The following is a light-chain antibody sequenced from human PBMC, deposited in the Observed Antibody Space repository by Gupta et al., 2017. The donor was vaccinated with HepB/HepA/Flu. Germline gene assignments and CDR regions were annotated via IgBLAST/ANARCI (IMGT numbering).Light chain of an antibody. CDR3: TSSASSNTPVL. CDR2: DVT. Sequence: QSALTQPASVSGSPGQSITISCTGTSSVVGGYNYVSWYQQHPGKAPKLMIYDVTNRPSGVSNRFSGSKSGNTASLTISGLQTEDEADYYCTSSASSNTPVLFGGGTKLTVL. V-gene: IGLV2-14*03. J-gene: IGLJ2*01. CDR1: SSVVGGYNY.